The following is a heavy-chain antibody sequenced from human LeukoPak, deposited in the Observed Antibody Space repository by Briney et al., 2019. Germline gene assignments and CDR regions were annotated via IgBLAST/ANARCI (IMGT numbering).Heavy chain of an antibody. V-gene: IGHV3-21*01. CDR1: GFTFSSYS. Sequence: GGSLRLSCAASGFTFSSYSMNWVRQAPGKGLEWVSSISSSSSYIYYADSVKGRFTISRDNAKSSLYLQMNSLRGEDTAVYYCARDGLTIFGVVTLWGQGILVTVSS. CDR2: ISSSSSYI. J-gene: IGHJ4*02. D-gene: IGHD3-3*01. CDR3: ARDGLTIFGVVTL.